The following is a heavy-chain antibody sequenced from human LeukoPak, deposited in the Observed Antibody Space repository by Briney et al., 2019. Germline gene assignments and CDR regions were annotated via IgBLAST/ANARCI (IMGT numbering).Heavy chain of an antibody. V-gene: IGHV3-9*03. D-gene: IGHD6-19*01. CDR1: GFTFDDYA. J-gene: IGHJ4*02. CDR3: AKGSGIAVAGTGGWDY. Sequence: GRSLRLSCAASGFTFDDYAMHWVRQAPGKGLEWVSGISWNSGSIGYADSVKGRFTISRDNAKNSLYLQMNSLRAEDMALYYCAKGSGIAVAGTGGWDYWGQGTLVTVSS. CDR2: ISWNSGSI.